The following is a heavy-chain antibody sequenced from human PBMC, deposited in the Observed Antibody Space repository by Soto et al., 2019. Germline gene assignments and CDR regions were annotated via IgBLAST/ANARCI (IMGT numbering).Heavy chain of an antibody. CDR1: GYTFTRNG. V-gene: IGHV1-18*01. Sequence: GASVKVSCKTSGYTFTRNGISRVRQAPGQGLEWMGWISPNSGNTKYAQKLQGRVIMTTDTSTSTAYMELRSLRSDDTAVYYCVKDRDSNSWPSRDVWGPGTTVTVSS. J-gene: IGHJ6*02. D-gene: IGHD3-22*01. CDR2: ISPNSGNT. CDR3: VKDRDSNSWPSRDV.